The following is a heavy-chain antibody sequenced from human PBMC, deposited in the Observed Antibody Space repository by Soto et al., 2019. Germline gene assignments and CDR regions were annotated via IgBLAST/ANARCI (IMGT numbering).Heavy chain of an antibody. V-gene: IGHV3-21*01. CDR3: ARGHRSTGWRGDS. D-gene: IGHD2-2*01. J-gene: IGHJ5*01. Sequence: GGSLRLSCAGSGFTFSTYAMNWVRQAPGKGLEWVSSISSSSTYIYYADSVKGRFTISRDNAKSSLYLQMNSLRAEDTAVYYCARGHRSTGWRGDSWGQGTLVTVSS. CDR2: ISSSSTYI. CDR1: GFTFSTYA.